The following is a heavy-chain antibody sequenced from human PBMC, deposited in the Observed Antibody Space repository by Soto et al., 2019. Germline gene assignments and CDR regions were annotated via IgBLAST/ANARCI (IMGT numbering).Heavy chain of an antibody. CDR1: GDSISSSSYY. V-gene: IGHV4-39*01. CDR3: ARSIAVAGTDY. CDR2: IFYSGST. D-gene: IGHD6-19*01. J-gene: IGHJ4*02. Sequence: QLQLQESGPGLVKPSETLSLTCAVSGDSISSSSYYWGWIRQPPGKGLEWIGSIFYSGSTYYNPSLKSRVTISVDTSKNQFSLKLSSVTAADTAVYYCARSIAVAGTDYWGQGTLVTVSS.